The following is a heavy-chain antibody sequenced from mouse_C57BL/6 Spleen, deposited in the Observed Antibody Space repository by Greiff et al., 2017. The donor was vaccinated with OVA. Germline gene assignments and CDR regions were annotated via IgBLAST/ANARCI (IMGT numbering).Heavy chain of an antibody. J-gene: IGHJ3*01. V-gene: IGHV3-6*01. Sequence: VHVQQSGPGLVKPSPSLSLSCSVTGYSITSGYYWNWIRQFPGNKLEWMGYIRYDGSNNYNPSLKNQISITRDTSNNPFYLKLNSVTSEDTATYYCAVPTGAGFAYWGQGTLVTVSA. CDR2: IRYDGSN. D-gene: IGHD4-1*02. CDR3: AVPTGAGFAY. CDR1: GYSITSGYY.